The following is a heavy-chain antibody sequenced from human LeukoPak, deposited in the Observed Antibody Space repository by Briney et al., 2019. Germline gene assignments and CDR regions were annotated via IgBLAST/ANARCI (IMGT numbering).Heavy chain of an antibody. Sequence: SQTLSLTCAISGDSVSSNSAAWNWIRQSPSRGLEWLGRTYYRSKWYNDYAVSVKSRITINPDTSKNQFSLQLNSVTPKDTAVYYCARGRLAVAGTQSFDPWGQGTLVTVSS. CDR2: TYYRSKWYN. J-gene: IGHJ5*02. D-gene: IGHD6-19*01. V-gene: IGHV6-1*01. CDR3: ARGRLAVAGTQSFDP. CDR1: GDSVSSNSAA.